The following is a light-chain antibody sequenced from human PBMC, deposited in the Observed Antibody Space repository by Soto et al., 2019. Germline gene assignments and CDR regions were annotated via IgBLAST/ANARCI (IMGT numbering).Light chain of an antibody. V-gene: IGLV2-14*02. CDR3: CSYTSISTSAV. CDR1: SSDFGNYNL. Sequence: QSVLTQPASVSGSPGQSITISCTGTSSDFGNYNLVSWYQQHPGKVPKLILFEVSDRPSGVSNRFSGSKSGNTASLTISGLQTEDEADYYCCSYTSISTSAVFGGGTKLTVL. CDR2: EVS. J-gene: IGLJ2*01.